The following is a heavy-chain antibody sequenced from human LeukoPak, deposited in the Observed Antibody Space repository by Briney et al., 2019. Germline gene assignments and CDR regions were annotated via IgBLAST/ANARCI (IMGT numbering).Heavy chain of an antibody. D-gene: IGHD5-24*01. J-gene: IGHJ4*02. Sequence: AGASLRLSCVASGFTFSDYGMHWVRQAPGKGLEWVAVIWFDESNKYYADSVKGRFTISRDNSKNTLYLQMNSLRVEDTAVYYCARDFGGDGYNSWGQGTLVTVSS. CDR2: IWFDESNK. CDR1: GFTFSDYG. V-gene: IGHV3-33*01. CDR3: ARDFGGDGYNS.